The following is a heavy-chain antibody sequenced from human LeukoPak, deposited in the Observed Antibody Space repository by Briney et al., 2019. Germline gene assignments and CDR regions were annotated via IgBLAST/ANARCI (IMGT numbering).Heavy chain of an antibody. Sequence: GGSLRLSCAASGFTVSSNYMSWVRQAPGKGLEWVSVIYSGGSTYYADSVKGRFTISRDNSKNTLYLQMNSLRAEDTAVYYCARDRSYCSSTSCYTGGWYFDLWGRGTLVTVSS. D-gene: IGHD2-2*02. CDR3: ARDRSYCSSTSCYTGGWYFDL. J-gene: IGHJ2*01. V-gene: IGHV3-53*01. CDR1: GFTVSSNY. CDR2: IYSGGST.